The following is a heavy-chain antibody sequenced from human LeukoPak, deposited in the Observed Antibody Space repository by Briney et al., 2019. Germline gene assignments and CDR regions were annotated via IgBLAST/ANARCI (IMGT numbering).Heavy chain of an antibody. V-gene: IGHV1-2*02. J-gene: IGHJ4*02. CDR1: GYTFTGSY. Sequence: ASVKVSCKASGYTFTGSYMHWVRQAPGQGLEWMGWINPNSGGTNYARKFQGRVTMTRDTSISTAYMELSRLRSDDTAVYYCARGAKATMPELDYWGQGTLVTVSS. CDR2: INPNSGGT. CDR3: ARGAKATMPELDY. D-gene: IGHD5-24*01.